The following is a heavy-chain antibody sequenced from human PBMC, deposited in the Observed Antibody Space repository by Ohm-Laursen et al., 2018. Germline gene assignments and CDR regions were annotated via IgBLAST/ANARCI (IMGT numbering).Heavy chain of an antibody. CDR1: GFTFSDYY. D-gene: IGHD1-20*01. J-gene: IGHJ4*02. Sequence: GSLRLSCTASGFTFSDYYMSWIRQAPGKGLEWVSYISSSGSTIYYADSVKGRFTISRDNAKNSLYLQMNSLRAEDTAVYYCARELGYDWNDEDYWGQGTLVTVSS. V-gene: IGHV3-11*01. CDR2: ISSSGSTI. CDR3: ARELGYDWNDEDY.